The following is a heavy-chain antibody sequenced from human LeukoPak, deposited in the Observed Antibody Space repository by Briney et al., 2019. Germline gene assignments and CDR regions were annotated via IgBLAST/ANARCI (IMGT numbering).Heavy chain of an antibody. Sequence: PSETLSLTCTVSGGSLSSSSYYWSWIRQPPGKGLEWIGEIKLSGRTNYNPSLKSRVTISVDTSKNQFSLKLSSVTAADTAVYYCARGRNRYYYDSSGYRFGDWGQGTLVTVSS. D-gene: IGHD3-22*01. J-gene: IGHJ4*02. V-gene: IGHV4-39*07. CDR3: ARGRNRYYYDSSGYRFGD. CDR2: IKLSGRT. CDR1: GGSLSSSSYY.